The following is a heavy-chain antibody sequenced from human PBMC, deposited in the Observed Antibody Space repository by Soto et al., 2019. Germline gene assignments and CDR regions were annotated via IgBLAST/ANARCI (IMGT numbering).Heavy chain of an antibody. Sequence: QVQLVQSGAEVKKPGASVKVSCKASGYSFTSYGFNWVRQAPGQGLEWMGWISAYNGNTNYAQKLQGRVTMTTDTSTGTDYMERGGLRSDDTAVYYWASDLVPAAGGGVYYYYGMDVWGQGTTVTVSS. CDR3: ASDLVPAAGGGVYYYYGMDV. CDR2: ISAYNGNT. CDR1: GYSFTSYG. D-gene: IGHD2-2*01. V-gene: IGHV1-18*01. J-gene: IGHJ6*02.